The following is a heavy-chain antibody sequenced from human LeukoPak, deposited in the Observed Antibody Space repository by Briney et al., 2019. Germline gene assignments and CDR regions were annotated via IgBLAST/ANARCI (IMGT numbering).Heavy chain of an antibody. J-gene: IGHJ4*02. CDR3: AKDLVRLWFGELVDY. CDR1: GFTFSSYG. CDR2: ISYDGSNK. D-gene: IGHD3-10*01. Sequence: GRSLRLSCAASGFTFSSYGMHWVRQAPGKGLEWVADISYDGSNKYYADSVKGRFTISRDNSKNTLYLQMNSLRAEDTAVYYCAKDLVRLWFGELVDYWGQGTLVTVSS. V-gene: IGHV3-30*18.